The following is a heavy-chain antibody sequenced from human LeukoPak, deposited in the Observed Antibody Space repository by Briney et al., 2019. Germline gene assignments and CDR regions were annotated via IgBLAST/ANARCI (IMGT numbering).Heavy chain of an antibody. Sequence: ASVKVSCKASGYTFTSYDINWVRQATGQGLEWMGWMNPNSGNTGYAQKFQGRVTITRNTSISTAYMELSSLRAEDTAVYYCARVKTGNWLSRGYYYMDVWGKGTTVTVSS. D-gene: IGHD1-1*01. J-gene: IGHJ6*03. CDR1: GYTFTSYD. CDR2: MNPNSGNT. V-gene: IGHV1-8*03. CDR3: ARVKTGNWLSRGYYYMDV.